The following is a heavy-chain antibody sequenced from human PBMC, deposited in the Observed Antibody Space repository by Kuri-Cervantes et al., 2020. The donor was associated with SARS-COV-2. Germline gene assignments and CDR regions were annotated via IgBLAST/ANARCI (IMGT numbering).Heavy chain of an antibody. CDR2: IKSKTDGGTT. V-gene: IGHV3-15*01. Sequence: GESLKISCAASGFTFSNAWMSWVRQAPGKGLEWVGRIKSKTDGGTTDYAAPVKGRFTISRDDSKNTLYLQMNSLKTEDTAVYYCTTGDIVVVPAAINCYYYMDVWGKGTTVTVSS. D-gene: IGHD2-2*01. CDR1: GFTFSNAW. J-gene: IGHJ6*03. CDR3: TTGDIVVVPAAINCYYYMDV.